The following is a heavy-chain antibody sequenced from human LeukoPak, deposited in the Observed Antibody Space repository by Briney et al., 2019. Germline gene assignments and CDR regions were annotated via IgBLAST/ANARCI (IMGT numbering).Heavy chain of an antibody. J-gene: IGHJ4*02. V-gene: IGHV3-33*08. CDR2: IWYDGSNK. CDR3: ARDLLPTVTTVSPMKY. CDR1: GFTFSSYG. Sequence: GGSLRLSCAASGFTFSSYGMHWVRQAPGKGLEWVAVIWYDGSNKYYADSVKGRFTISRDNSKNTLYLQMNSLRAEDTAVYYCARDLLPTVTTVSPMKYWGQGTLVTVSS. D-gene: IGHD4-17*01.